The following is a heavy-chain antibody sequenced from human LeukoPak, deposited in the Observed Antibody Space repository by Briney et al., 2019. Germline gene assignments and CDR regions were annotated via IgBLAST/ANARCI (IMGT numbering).Heavy chain of an antibody. CDR3: ARGLVLGYFDY. J-gene: IGHJ4*02. V-gene: IGHV4-34*01. CDR1: GGSFSGYY. Sequence: KPSETLSLTCAVYGGSFSGYYWSWIRQPPGKGLEWIGEINHSGSTNYNPSLKSRVTISVDTSKNQFSLKLSSVTAADTAVYYCARGLVLGYFDYWGQGTLVTVSS. D-gene: IGHD6-13*01. CDR2: INHSGST.